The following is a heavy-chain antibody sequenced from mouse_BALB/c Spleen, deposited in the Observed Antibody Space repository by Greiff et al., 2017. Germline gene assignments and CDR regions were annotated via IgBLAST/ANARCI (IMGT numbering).Heavy chain of an antibody. CDR3: ARQDGYYGLAWFAY. CDR2: ISSGGGST. D-gene: IGHD2-3*01. J-gene: IGHJ3*01. CDR1: GFAFSSYD. V-gene: IGHV5-12-1*01. Sequence: EVNLVESGGGLVKPGGSLKLSCAASGFAFSSYDMYWVRQTPEKRLEWVAYISSGGGSTYYPDTVKGRFTISRDNAKNTLYLQMSSLKSEDTAMYYCARQDGYYGLAWFAYWGQGTLVTVSA.